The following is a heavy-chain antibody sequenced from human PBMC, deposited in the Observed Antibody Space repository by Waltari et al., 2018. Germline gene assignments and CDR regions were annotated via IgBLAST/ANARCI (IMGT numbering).Heavy chain of an antibody. J-gene: IGHJ6*03. Sequence: QVQLQESGSGLVKPSETLSLTCTVSGGSISSYYWNWIRQPPGKGLEWIGYIYHNGNTNYNPSLKGRVTISVDTSKNQFSLRLSSVTAADTAVYYCARGTLDSDWTSNYYYNMDIWGKGTTVTVSS. CDR3: ARGTLDSDWTSNYYYNMDI. CDR1: GGSISSYY. V-gene: IGHV4-59*01. CDR2: IYHNGNT. D-gene: IGHD6-19*01.